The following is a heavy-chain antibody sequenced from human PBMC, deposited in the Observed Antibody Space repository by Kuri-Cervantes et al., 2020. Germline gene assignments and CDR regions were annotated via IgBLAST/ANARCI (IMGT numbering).Heavy chain of an antibody. CDR3: AKGTYGSGSYYAPDY. CDR2: ISYDGSNK. V-gene: IGHV3-30-3*01. D-gene: IGHD3-10*01. CDR1: GFTFGSYA. Sequence: GGSLRLSCAASGFTFGSYAMHWVRQAPGKGLEWVAVISYDGSNKYYADSVKGRFTISRDNSKNTLYLQMNSLRAEDTAVYYCAKGTYGSGSYYAPDYWGQGTLVTVSS. J-gene: IGHJ4*02.